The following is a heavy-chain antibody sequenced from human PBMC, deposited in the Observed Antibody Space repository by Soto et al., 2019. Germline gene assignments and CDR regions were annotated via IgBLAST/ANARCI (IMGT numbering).Heavy chain of an antibody. CDR3: ARSLSALFSLGDFNY. D-gene: IGHD2-21*01. V-gene: IGHV3-23*01. J-gene: IGHJ4*02. CDR1: GFTFSRYA. CDR2: ISGSGTGT. Sequence: EVHLLESVGGLVQPGGSLRLSCAASGFTFSRYALNWVRQAPGKGLEWVAGISGSGTGTHYAPSVKGRFIISSDSSKNTFYLRMNSLRAEDTAMYYCARSLSALFSLGDFNYWGQGALVTVSS.